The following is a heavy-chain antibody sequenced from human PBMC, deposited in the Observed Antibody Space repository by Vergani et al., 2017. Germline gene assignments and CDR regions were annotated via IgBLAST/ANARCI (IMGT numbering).Heavy chain of an antibody. CDR1: GFTFSTYA. Sequence: EVHLLESGGGLRQPGGSLKLSCAASGFTFSTYAMSWVRQVPGKGLEWVSTISSDGGSTYYADSVKGRFTISRDNSKNTLSLQMNSLTAEDAAIYYCAGPQETSAYYYGGFDYWGQGILVTVSS. CDR3: AGPQETSAYYYGGFDY. D-gene: IGHD3-22*01. V-gene: IGHV3-23*01. J-gene: IGHJ4*02. CDR2: ISSDGGST.